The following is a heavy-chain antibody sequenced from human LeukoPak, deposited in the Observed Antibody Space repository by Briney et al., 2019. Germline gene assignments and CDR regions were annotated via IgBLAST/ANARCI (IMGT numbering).Heavy chain of an antibody. Sequence: ASVKVSCKASGYSFTSYDINWVRQATGQGPEGMGWMNPNRGDTGYAQKFQGRVTITMNTSISTAYMELSSLRSEDTAVSHCARGLWGDFWSGDYYYYYMDVWGEGTTVTVSS. D-gene: IGHD3-3*01. V-gene: IGHV1-8*03. CDR1: GYSFTSYD. J-gene: IGHJ6*03. CDR2: MNPNRGDT. CDR3: ARGLWGDFWSGDYYYYYMDV.